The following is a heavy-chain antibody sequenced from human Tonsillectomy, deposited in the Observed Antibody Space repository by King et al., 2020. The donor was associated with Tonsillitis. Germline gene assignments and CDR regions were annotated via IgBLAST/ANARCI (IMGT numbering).Heavy chain of an antibody. D-gene: IGHD2-2*01. V-gene: IGHV3-NL1*01. CDR2: IYSGGST. CDR1: GFTFSNYG. Sequence: QLVQSGGGVVQPGRSLRLSCAASGFTFSNYGMHWVRQAPGKGLEWVSIIYSGGSTYYADSVKGRFTISRDNSKNTLYLQMNSLRAEDTAVYYCARDCSSTSCYAAYYYGMDVWGQGTTVTVSS. CDR3: ARDCSSTSCYAAYYYGMDV. J-gene: IGHJ6*02.